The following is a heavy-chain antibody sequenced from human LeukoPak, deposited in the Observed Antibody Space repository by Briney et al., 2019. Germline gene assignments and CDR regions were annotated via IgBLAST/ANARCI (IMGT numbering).Heavy chain of an antibody. V-gene: IGHV3-21*01. CDR1: GFTFTSYN. D-gene: IGHD1-26*01. CDR3: AREYSGNYRLFDY. J-gene: IGHJ4*02. Sequence: GGSLRLSCAASGFTFTSYNMDWVRQAPGRGLEWVSSISSSGSYIYYADSVKGRFTISRDNAKNSLYQQMNSLRAEDTAVYYCAREYSGNYRLFDYWGQGTLVIVSS. CDR2: ISSSGSYI.